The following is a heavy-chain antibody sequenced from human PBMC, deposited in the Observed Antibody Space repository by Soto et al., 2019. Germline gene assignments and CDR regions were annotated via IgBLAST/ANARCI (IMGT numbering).Heavy chain of an antibody. CDR2: IIPIFGTA. D-gene: IGHD4-4*01. CDR1: GGTFSSYA. CDR3: ARALTTVTDPFDY. J-gene: IGHJ4*02. Sequence: GPQVKVSCKASGGTFSSYAISWVRQAPGQGLEWMGGIIPIFGTANYAQEFQGRVTITADKSTSTAYMELSSLRSEDTAVYYCARALTTVTDPFDYWGQGTLVTVSS. V-gene: IGHV1-69*06.